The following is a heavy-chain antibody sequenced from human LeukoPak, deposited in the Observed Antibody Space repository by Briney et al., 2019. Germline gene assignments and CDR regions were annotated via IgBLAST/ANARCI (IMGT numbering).Heavy chain of an antibody. D-gene: IGHD3-22*01. V-gene: IGHV4-39*07. J-gene: IGHJ5*02. CDR1: GGSISSSSYY. CDR3: ARDYLSLGNYYDSSGFPFDP. Sequence: SETLSLTCTVSGGSISSSSYYWGWIRQPPGKGLEWIGSIYYSGSTYYNPSLKSRVTISVDTSKNQFSLKLSSVTAADTAVYYCARDYLSLGNYYDSSGFPFDPWGQGTLVTVSS. CDR2: IYYSGST.